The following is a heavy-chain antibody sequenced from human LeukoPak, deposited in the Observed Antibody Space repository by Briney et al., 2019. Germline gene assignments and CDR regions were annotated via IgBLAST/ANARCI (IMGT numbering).Heavy chain of an antibody. V-gene: IGHV4-39*01. J-gene: IGHJ4*02. CDR3: ARGPHYYDILTGYYRNYILDY. CDR1: GGSISSSSYY. CDR2: IYYSGST. D-gene: IGHD3-9*01. Sequence: SETLSLTCTVSGGSISSSSYYWGWIRQPPGKGLEWIGYIYYSGSTYYNPSLKSRVTMSVDTSKNQFSLKLSSVTAADTAVYYCARGPHYYDILTGYYRNYILDYWGQGTLVTVSS.